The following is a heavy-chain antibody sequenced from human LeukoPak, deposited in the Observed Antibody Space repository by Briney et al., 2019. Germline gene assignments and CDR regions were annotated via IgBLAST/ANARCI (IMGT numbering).Heavy chain of an antibody. CDR3: AKDLGSREAFDI. CDR2: IWYDGSNK. J-gene: IGHJ3*02. Sequence: PGGSLRLSCAASGFTFSSYGMHWVRQAPGKGLEWVAVIWYDGSNKYYADSVKGRFTISRDNSKNTLYLQMNSLRAEDTAVYYCAKDLGSREAFDIGGQGPMVTVSS. V-gene: IGHV3-33*06. CDR1: GFTFSSYG. D-gene: IGHD2-15*01.